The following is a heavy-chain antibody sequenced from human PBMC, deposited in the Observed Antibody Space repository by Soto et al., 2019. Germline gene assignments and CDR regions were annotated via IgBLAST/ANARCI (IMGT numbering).Heavy chain of an antibody. Sequence: GGSLRLSCATSGFTFSSYSMNWVRQAPGMGLEWVSSISSSSRYIYYADSVRGRFTISRDNAKNSLYLQINSLRAEDTAVYYCARDRLVAATSAPPYCYYGMDVWGQGTTVTVSS. CDR1: GFTFSSYS. J-gene: IGHJ6*02. V-gene: IGHV3-21*01. D-gene: IGHD2-15*01. CDR2: ISSSSRYI. CDR3: ARDRLVAATSAPPYCYYGMDV.